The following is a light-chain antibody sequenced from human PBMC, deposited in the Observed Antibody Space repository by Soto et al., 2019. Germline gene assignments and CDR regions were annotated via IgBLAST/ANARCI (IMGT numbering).Light chain of an antibody. CDR3: QQYGNPPPNA. CDR1: QSVSSSY. CDR2: GAS. Sequence: EIVLTQSPGTLSLSPGERATLSSRARQSVSSSYLAWYQQKPGQAPRVLIHGASSRATGIPDRFSGSGSGTDFTLTISRLEPEDFAVYFCQQYGNPPPNAFGQGTKVEIK. J-gene: IGKJ2*01. V-gene: IGKV3-20*01.